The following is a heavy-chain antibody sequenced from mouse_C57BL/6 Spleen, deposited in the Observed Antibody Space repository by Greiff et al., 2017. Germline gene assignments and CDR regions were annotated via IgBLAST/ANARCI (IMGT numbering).Heavy chain of an antibody. J-gene: IGHJ3*01. D-gene: IGHD4-1*01. Sequence: QVQLKESGAELVKPGASVKISCKASGYAFSSYWMNWVKQRPGKGLEWIGQIYPGDGATNYNGKFKGKATLTADKSSSTAYMQLSSLTSEDAAVYFCARSGTGSWFADWGQGTLVTVSA. V-gene: IGHV1-80*01. CDR3: ARSGTGSWFAD. CDR1: GYAFSSYW. CDR2: IYPGDGAT.